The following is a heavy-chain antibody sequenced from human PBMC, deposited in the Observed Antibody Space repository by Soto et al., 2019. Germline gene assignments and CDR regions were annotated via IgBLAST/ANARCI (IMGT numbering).Heavy chain of an antibody. V-gene: IGHV3-23*01. CDR1: GFTFSSYA. CDR2: ISGSGDST. Sequence: EVQLLESGGGLVQPGGSLRLSCAASGFTFSSYAMSWVRQAPGKGLEWVSGISGSGDSTYYADSVKGRFTISRDNSKNTLYLQMNGRRAGDTAVYYCAKGVPGIAVAGTGYFQHWGQGTLVSVSS. CDR3: AKGVPGIAVAGTGYFQH. J-gene: IGHJ1*01. D-gene: IGHD6-19*01.